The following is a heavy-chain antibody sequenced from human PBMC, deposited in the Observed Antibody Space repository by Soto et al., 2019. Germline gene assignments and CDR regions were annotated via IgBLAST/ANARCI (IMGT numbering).Heavy chain of an antibody. Sequence: GGSLRLSCAASGFTFSSYSMNWVRQAPGKGLEWVSYISSSSSTIYYADSVKGRFTISRDNAKNSLYLQMNSLRAEDTAVYYCARVAGGQQLLTDWFDPWGQGTLVTVSS. J-gene: IGHJ5*02. CDR3: ARVAGGQQLLTDWFDP. CDR1: GFTFSSYS. D-gene: IGHD6-13*01. CDR2: ISSSSSTI. V-gene: IGHV3-48*01.